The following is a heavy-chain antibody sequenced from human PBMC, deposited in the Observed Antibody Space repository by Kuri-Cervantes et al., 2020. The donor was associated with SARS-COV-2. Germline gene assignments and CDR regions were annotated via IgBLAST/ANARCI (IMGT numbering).Heavy chain of an antibody. V-gene: IGHV3-30*02. CDR2: IRYDGSNK. CDR3: AKDLDCSSTSCYDRSPHFGY. J-gene: IGHJ4*02. Sequence: GESLKTSCAASGFTFSSYGMHWVRQAPGKGLEWVAFIRYDGSNKYYADSVKGRFTISRDNSKNTLYLQMNSLRAEDTAVYYCAKDLDCSSTSCYDRSPHFGYWGQGTLVTVFS. D-gene: IGHD2-2*01. CDR1: GFTFSSYG.